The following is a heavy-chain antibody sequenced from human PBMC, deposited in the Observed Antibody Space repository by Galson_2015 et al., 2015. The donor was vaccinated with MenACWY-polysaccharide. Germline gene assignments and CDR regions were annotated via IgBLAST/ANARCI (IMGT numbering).Heavy chain of an antibody. V-gene: IGHV3-74*01. D-gene: IGHD2-2*01. Sequence: SLRLSCAASGLTFSSYWMHWVRRAPRQGLVWVSRINSDGGSTSYADSVKGRFTISRDNAKNTLYLEIISLRAEDTAVYYCARGSVALQLQGFRHAFDIWGQGTMVTVSS. CDR2: INSDGGST. CDR3: ARGSVALQLQGFRHAFDI. CDR1: GLTFSSYW. J-gene: IGHJ3*02.